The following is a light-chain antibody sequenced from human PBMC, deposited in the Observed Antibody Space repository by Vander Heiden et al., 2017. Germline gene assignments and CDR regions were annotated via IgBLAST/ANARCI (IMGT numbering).Light chain of an antibody. Sequence: DIVMNQSPLSLPVTPGEPASISCRSSQSLLHSNGYNYLDWYLQKPGQSPQLLIYLGSNRASGVPDRFSGSGSGTDFTLKISRVEAEDVGVYYCMQALQTPDTFGQGTRLEIK. CDR1: QSLLHSNGYNY. CDR2: LGS. V-gene: IGKV2-28*01. CDR3: MQALQTPDT. J-gene: IGKJ5*01.